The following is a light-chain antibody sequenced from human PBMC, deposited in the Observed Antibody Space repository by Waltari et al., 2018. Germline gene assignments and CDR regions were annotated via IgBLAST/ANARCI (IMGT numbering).Light chain of an antibody. Sequence: QLVLTQSPSASAPLGASVKLTCTLSSGHTNNIIAWHQQHPTKGPRYLMKVNSDGSYNKGDKMPERFSGSSSVAERYLTISSLQSEDEADYYCQTGGHGTWVFGGGTKLTVL. V-gene: IGLV4-69*01. CDR1: SGHTNNI. CDR2: VNSDGSY. J-gene: IGLJ3*02. CDR3: QTGGHGTWV.